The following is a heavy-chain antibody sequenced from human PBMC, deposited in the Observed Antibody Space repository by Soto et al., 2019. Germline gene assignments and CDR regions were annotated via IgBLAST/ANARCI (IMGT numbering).Heavy chain of an antibody. CDR3: ARHSEDILTGYYYYFDY. CDR1: GYSFTSYW. V-gene: IGHV5-10-1*01. Sequence: PGESLKISCKGSGYSFTSYWISWVRQMPGKGLEWMGRIDPSDSYTNYSPSFQGHVTISADKSISTAYLQWSSLKASDTAMYYCARHSEDILTGYYYYFDYWGQGTLVTVSS. D-gene: IGHD3-9*01. CDR2: IDPSDSYT. J-gene: IGHJ4*02.